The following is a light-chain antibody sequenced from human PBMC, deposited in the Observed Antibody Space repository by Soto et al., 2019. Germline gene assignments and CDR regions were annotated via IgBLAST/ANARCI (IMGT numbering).Light chain of an antibody. Sequence: EILMTQSPSTLSVSPGERVTLSCRASQSVSSNLAWYQQKPGQAPRLLIYGASTRATGIPARFSGSGSGTEFTLTISSLQSEDFAVSYCQQYNNWHPRTFGGGTKVEIK. CDR2: GAS. CDR1: QSVSSN. CDR3: QQYNNWHPRT. V-gene: IGKV3-15*01. J-gene: IGKJ4*01.